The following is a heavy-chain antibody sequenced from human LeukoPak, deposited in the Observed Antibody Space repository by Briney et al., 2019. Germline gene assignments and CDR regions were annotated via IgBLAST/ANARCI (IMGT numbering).Heavy chain of an antibody. J-gene: IGHJ4*02. CDR2: ISSSSTI. D-gene: IGHD3-22*01. V-gene: IGHV3-69-1*01. Sequence: PGGSLRLSCAASGFIVSNNFMSWVRQAPGKGLEWVSYISSSSTIYYADSVKGRFTISRDNAKNSLYLQMNSLRDEDTAVYYCARGSGYLGYWGQGTLVTVSS. CDR3: ARGSGYLGY. CDR1: GFIVSNNF.